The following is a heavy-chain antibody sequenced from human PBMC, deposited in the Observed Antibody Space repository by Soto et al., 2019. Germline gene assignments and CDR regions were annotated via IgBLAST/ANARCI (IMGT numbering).Heavy chain of an antibody. CDR3: ARERGYYGDKNYFDY. CDR2: ISSSSSYI. D-gene: IGHD4-17*01. CDR1: GFTFSSYS. Sequence: TGGSLRLSCAASGFTFSSYSMNWVRQAPGKGLEWVSSISSSSSYIYYADSVKGRFTISRDNAKNSLYLQMNSLRAEDTAVYYYARERGYYGDKNYFDYWGQGTLVTVSS. J-gene: IGHJ4*02. V-gene: IGHV3-21*01.